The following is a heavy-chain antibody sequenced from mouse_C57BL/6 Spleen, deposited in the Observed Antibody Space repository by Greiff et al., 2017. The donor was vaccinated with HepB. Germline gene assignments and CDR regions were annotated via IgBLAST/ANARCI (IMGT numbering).Heavy chain of an antibody. D-gene: IGHD1-1*01. CDR1: GFNIKDYY. J-gene: IGHJ3*01. CDR3: ARSPTSYGSTLPFAY. V-gene: IGHV14-2*01. CDR2: IDPEDGAT. Sequence: EVQLQQSGAELVKPGASVKLSCTASGFNIKDYYMHWVKQRTEQGLEWIGRIDPEDGATKYAPKFQVKATITADTSSNTAYLHLSSLTSEDTAVYYCARSPTSYGSTLPFAYWGQGTLVTVSA.